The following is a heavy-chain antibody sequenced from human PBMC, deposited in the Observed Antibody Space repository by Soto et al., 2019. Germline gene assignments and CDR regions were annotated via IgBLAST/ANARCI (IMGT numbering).Heavy chain of an antibody. J-gene: IGHJ4*02. CDR3: ASGRGGYSYGGFDY. CDR2: IYLSGSA. V-gene: IGHV4-30-2*01. CDR1: GGSISSGGYS. D-gene: IGHD5-18*01. Sequence: QLQLQESGSGLVKPSQTLSLTCAVSGGSISSGGYSWGWILQPPGKGLEWIGYIYLSGSAYYNPSLKSLIPLSVDSSKNQFPLQLSSVTAADTAVYYCASGRGGYSYGGFDYWGQGTLVTVSS.